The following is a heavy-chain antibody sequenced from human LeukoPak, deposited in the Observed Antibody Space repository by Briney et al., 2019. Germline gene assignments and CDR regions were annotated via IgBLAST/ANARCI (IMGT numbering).Heavy chain of an antibody. Sequence: GASVKVSCKASGYTFTGYYMHWVRQAPGQGLEWMGWINPNSGGTNYAQKFQGRVTMTRDTSISTAYVELSRLRSDDTAVYYCAREGYGDSSSWYYFDYWGQGTLVTVSS. V-gene: IGHV1-2*02. D-gene: IGHD6-13*01. CDR2: INPNSGGT. CDR1: GYTFTGYY. CDR3: AREGYGDSSSWYYFDY. J-gene: IGHJ4*02.